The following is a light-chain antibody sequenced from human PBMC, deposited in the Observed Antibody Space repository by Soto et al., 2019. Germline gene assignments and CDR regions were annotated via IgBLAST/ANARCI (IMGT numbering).Light chain of an antibody. J-gene: IGKJ1*01. V-gene: IGKV3-15*01. CDR2: GAS. Sequence: EMVLTQSPGTLSLSPGERATLSCRASQSVSSNLAWYQQKPGQAPRLLIYGASTRATGIPGRFSGSGSGTEFTLTISSLQSEDFAAYYCQQYNNWPPTFGQGTKVDTK. CDR3: QQYNNWPPT. CDR1: QSVSSN.